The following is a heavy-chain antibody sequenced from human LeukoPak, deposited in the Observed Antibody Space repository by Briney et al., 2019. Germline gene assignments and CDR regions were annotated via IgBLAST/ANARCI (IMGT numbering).Heavy chain of an antibody. CDR1: GYTLNELF. J-gene: IGHJ4*02. D-gene: IGHD1-26*01. V-gene: IGHV1-24*01. CDR3: ATDSGSYSFDY. CDR2: FDPKHGEK. Sequence: ASVKVSCKVSGYTLNELFMHWVRQAPGKALEWMAGFDPKHGEKIYPQKLQGRVTMTEDTSTDTAYMELSSLRSEDTAVYYCATDSGSYSFDYWGQGTLVTVSS.